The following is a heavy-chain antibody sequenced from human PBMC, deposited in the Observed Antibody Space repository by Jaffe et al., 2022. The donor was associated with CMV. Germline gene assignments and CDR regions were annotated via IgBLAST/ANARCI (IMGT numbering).Heavy chain of an antibody. V-gene: IGHV3-48*03. CDR1: GFTFSSYE. CDR3: ARGLSTPFQRYFDY. CDR2: ISSSGSTI. Sequence: EVQLVESGGGLVQPGGSLRLSCAASGFTFSSYEMNWVRQAPGKGLEWVSYISSSGSTIYYADSVKGRFTISRDNAKNSLYLQMNSLRAEDTAVYYCARGLSTPFQRYFDYWGQGTLVTVSS. J-gene: IGHJ4*02. D-gene: IGHD2-2*01.